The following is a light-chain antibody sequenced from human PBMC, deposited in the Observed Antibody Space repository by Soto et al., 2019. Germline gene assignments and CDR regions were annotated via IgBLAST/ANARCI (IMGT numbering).Light chain of an antibody. V-gene: IGKV3-20*01. J-gene: IGKJ1*01. CDR3: LHYDSPWWT. CDR2: GAS. Sequence: EIVLTQSPGTLSLSPGERVTLSCRASPSVPANYLAWYQQKPGQAHRLLIYGASNRATGIPDRFSGRGSGTDFTLTVSRLAPEDLALYYWLHYDSPWWTFGQGPMVEIK. CDR1: PSVPANY.